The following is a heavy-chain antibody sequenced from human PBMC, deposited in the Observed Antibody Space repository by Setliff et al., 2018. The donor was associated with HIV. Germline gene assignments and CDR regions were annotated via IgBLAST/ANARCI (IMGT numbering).Heavy chain of an antibody. CDR3: ARGYPSSPYYYYMDV. CDR2: MNPDSGNT. J-gene: IGHJ6*03. CDR1: GYSFTTHD. D-gene: IGHD3-16*02. Sequence: ASVKVSCKASGYSFTTHDINWVRQSPGQGLEWMGWMNPDSGNTFYAQKFKGRVTMTRDTSTNTAYMELSSLTSDDTAVYFCARGYPSSPYYYYMDVWGKGTTVTVSS. V-gene: IGHV1-8*02.